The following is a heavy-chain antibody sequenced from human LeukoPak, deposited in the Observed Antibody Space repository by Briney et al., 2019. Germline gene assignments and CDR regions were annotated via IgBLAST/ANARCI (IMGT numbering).Heavy chain of an antibody. J-gene: IGHJ5*02. CDR1: GYTFSSYA. V-gene: IGHV3-23*01. CDR3: AKDRGYWPNGNWFDP. D-gene: IGHD3-22*01. Sequence: PGGSLRLSCAASGYTFSSYAMSWVRQAPGKGLEWVSAISGSGGSTYYADSVKGRFTISRDNSKNTLYLQMNSLRAEDTVVYYCAKDRGYWPNGNWFDPWGQGTLVTVSS. CDR2: ISGSGGST.